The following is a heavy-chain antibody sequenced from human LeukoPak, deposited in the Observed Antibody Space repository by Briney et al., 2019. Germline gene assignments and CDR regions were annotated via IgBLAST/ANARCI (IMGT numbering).Heavy chain of an antibody. Sequence: KTSETLSLTCTVSGASVGSAGYYWSWIRQPPGGGLEWIGYIYYIRNTNYNPSLKSRVTMSLDPSENQFSLKLNSVTAADTAVYYCARTQSQSGSYRYYFGYWGQGTLATVSS. D-gene: IGHD1-26*01. CDR1: GASVGSAGYY. CDR3: ARTQSQSGSYRYYFGY. V-gene: IGHV4-61*08. CDR2: IYYIRNT. J-gene: IGHJ4*02.